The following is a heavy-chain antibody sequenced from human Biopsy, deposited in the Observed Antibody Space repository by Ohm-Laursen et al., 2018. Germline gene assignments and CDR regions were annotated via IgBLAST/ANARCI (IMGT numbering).Heavy chain of an antibody. CDR2: IIPILRTT. V-gene: IGHV1-69*04. CDR3: AREAIGYQLPCDD. CDR1: TGTFDSYG. Sequence: SVKVSCQTSTGTFDSYGVTWVRQAPGHGLEWMGRIIPILRTTTYAPKFQGRVTFTADKSSSTAYLELSSLTPEDTAMFYCAREAIGYQLPCDDWGQGTLVTVSS. D-gene: IGHD2-15*01. J-gene: IGHJ4*02.